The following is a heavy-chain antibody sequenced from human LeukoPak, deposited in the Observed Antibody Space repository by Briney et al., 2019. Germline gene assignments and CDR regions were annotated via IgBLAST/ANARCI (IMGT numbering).Heavy chain of an antibody. D-gene: IGHD2-15*01. CDR1: GFIFSSYG. CDR3: AKVVDNLDY. J-gene: IGHJ4*02. CDR2: IRYDGSDK. Sequence: GGSPRLSCAASGFIFSSYGMHWVRQAPGKGLEWVAFIRYDGSDKYYADSVKGRFTISRDNSKNTLYLQMNSLRVEDTAVYYCAKVVDNLDYWGQGTLVTVSS. V-gene: IGHV3-30*02.